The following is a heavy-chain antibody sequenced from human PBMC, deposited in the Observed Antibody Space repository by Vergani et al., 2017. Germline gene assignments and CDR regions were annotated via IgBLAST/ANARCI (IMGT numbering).Heavy chain of an antibody. CDR2: IGTAGDT. D-gene: IGHD3-10*01. Sequence: EVQLVESGGGLVQPGGSLRLSCAASGFTFSSYDMHWVRQATGKGLEWVSAIGTAGDTYYPGSVKGRFTISRENAKNSLYLQMNSLRAGDTAVYYCARQNMGRRGTAFDIWGQGTMVTVSS. J-gene: IGHJ3*02. CDR1: GFTFSSYD. CDR3: ARQNMGRRGTAFDI. V-gene: IGHV3-13*01.